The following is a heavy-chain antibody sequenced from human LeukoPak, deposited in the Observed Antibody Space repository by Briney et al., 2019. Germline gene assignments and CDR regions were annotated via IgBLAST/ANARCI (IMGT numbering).Heavy chain of an antibody. V-gene: IGHV3-30*02. CDR2: IRYDGSNK. D-gene: IGHD6-13*01. CDR3: PKDALAAAGYNWFDP. CDR1: GITFSSYG. Sequence: GGSLRLSCAASGITFSSYGMSWVRQAPGKGLEWVAFIRYDGSNKYYADSVKGRFTISRDNSKNTLYLQMNSLRAEDTAVYYCPKDALAAAGYNWFDPWGQGTLVTVSS. J-gene: IGHJ5*02.